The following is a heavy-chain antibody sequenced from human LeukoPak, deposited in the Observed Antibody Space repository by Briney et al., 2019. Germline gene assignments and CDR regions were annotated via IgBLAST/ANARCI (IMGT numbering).Heavy chain of an antibody. Sequence: SETLSLTCTVSGASISSYYYNWIQQTAGRGLEWIGRLYISGSTDYNPSLKSRVTISVDTSKNQFSLKLSSVTAADTAVYFCARDLSGSLYFDYWGQGVLVTVSS. V-gene: IGHV4-4*07. CDR1: GASISSYY. D-gene: IGHD3-10*01. CDR2: LYISGST. J-gene: IGHJ4*02. CDR3: ARDLSGSLYFDY.